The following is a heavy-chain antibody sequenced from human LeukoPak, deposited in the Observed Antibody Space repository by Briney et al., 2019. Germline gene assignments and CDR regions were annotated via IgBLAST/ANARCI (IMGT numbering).Heavy chain of an antibody. V-gene: IGHV1-69*04. J-gene: IGHJ6*02. CDR2: IIPILGIA. CDR3: ARVGYCSGGSCYYDYYYYYGMDV. D-gene: IGHD2-15*01. CDR1: GGTFSSYA. Sequence: ASVKVSCKASGGTFSSYAISWVRQAPGQGLEWMGRIIPILGIANYAQKFQGRVTITADKSTSTAYMELSSLRSEDTAVYYCARVGYCSGGSCYYDYYYYYGMDVWGQGTTVTVSS.